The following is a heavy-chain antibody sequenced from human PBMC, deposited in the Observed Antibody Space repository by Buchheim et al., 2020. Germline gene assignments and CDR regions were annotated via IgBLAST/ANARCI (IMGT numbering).Heavy chain of an antibody. D-gene: IGHD6-19*01. CDR2: IYYSGST. V-gene: IGHV4-39*01. J-gene: IGHJ3*02. CDR1: GGSISRSSYY. CDR3: ARRSSGWYSAFDI. Sequence: QLQLQESGPGLVKPSETLSLTCAVSGGSISRSSYYWDWIRQPPGKGLEWIGSIYYSGSTYHNPSPKSRATLSVDTSKNQFSLKLSSVTAADTAVFYCARRSSGWYSAFDIWGPGT.